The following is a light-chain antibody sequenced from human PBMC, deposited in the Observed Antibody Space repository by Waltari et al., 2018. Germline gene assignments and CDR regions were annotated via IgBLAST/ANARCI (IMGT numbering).Light chain of an antibody. Sequence: QAGLTQPPSVSKSLTQTATLTCTGNIDNVGTQGAAWLQQHQGHPPKLLSYRNNDRPSGISERFSASTSGNTASLTITGLQPEDEADYYCSAWDGRLSGWVFGGGTKLTVL. CDR2: RNN. CDR1: IDNVGTQG. V-gene: IGLV10-54*04. J-gene: IGLJ3*02. CDR3: SAWDGRLSGWV.